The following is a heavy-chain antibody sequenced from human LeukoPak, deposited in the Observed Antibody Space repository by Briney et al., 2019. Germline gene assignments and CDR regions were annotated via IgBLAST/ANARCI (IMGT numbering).Heavy chain of an antibody. Sequence: GGSLRLPCAASGVTVSNNYLTWVRQAPGEGLEWVSVIYSGGSTYYADSVKGRFTISRDNSKNTMYLQMNSLRAEDTAVYYCARVLRVGWYFDLWGRGTLVTVSS. CDR3: ARVLRVGWYFDL. CDR1: GVTVSNNY. J-gene: IGHJ2*01. V-gene: IGHV3-53*01. CDR2: IYSGGST.